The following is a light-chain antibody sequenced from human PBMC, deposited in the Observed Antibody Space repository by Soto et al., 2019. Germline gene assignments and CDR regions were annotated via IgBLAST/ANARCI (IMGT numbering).Light chain of an antibody. V-gene: IGKV1-27*01. J-gene: IGKJ1*01. CDR3: QKYNSAPPA. CDR1: QGISSA. Sequence: IQLAQSPSSLSASVGDRVTITCRASQGISSALAWYQQKPGKVPKLLIYAASTLQSGVPSRFSGSGSGTDFTLTISSLQPEDVATYYCQKYNSAPPAFGQGTKVDIK. CDR2: AAS.